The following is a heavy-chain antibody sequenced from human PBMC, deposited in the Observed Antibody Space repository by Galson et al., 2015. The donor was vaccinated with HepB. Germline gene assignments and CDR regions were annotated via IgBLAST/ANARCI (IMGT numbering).Heavy chain of an antibody. CDR2: ISYDGSNK. CDR3: ARVKSESGGSSGIFEC. CDR1: GFTFSSYA. V-gene: IGHV3-30-3*01. J-gene: IGHJ4*02. D-gene: IGHD1-26*01. Sequence: SLRLSCAASGFTFSSYAMHWVRQAPGKGLEWVAVISYDGSNKYYADSVKGRFTISRDNSKNTLYLQMNSLRAEDTAVYYCARVKSESGGSSGIFECWGQGTLVTVSS.